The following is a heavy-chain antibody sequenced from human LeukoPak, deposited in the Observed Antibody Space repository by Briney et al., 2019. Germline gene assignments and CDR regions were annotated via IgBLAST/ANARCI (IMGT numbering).Heavy chain of an antibody. CDR2: IYFDDFDN. CDR1: GYSFTSYW. CDR3: ARQAAPAPYSSSWYDAFDI. D-gene: IGHD6-13*01. V-gene: IGHV5-51*01. J-gene: IGHJ3*02. Sequence: GESLKISCKDSGYSFTSYWIGWVRQMPGKGLEWMGMIYFDDFDNTYSPSFQGQVTISADKSISTAYLQWSSLKASDTAMYYCARQAAPAPYSSSWYDAFDIWGQGTMVTVSS.